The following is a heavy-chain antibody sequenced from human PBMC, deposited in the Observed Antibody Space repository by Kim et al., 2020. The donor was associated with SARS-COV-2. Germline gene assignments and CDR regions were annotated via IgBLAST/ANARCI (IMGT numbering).Heavy chain of an antibody. J-gene: IGHJ4*02. V-gene: IGHV4-59*08. Sequence: SETLSLTCTVSGGSISSYYWSWIRQPPGKGLEWIGYIYYSGSTNYNPSLKSRVTISVDTSKNQFSLKLSSVTAADTAVYYCARHEGELYDSSGYYTYYFDYWGQGTLVTVSS. CDR2: IYYSGST. CDR1: GGSISSYY. D-gene: IGHD3-22*01. CDR3: ARHEGELYDSSGYYTYYFDY.